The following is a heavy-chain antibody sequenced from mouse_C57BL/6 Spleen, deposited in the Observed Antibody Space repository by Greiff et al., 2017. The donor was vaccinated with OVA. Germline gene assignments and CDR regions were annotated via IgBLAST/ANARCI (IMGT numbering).Heavy chain of an antibody. CDR1: GYTFTSYW. D-gene: IGHD2-3*01. V-gene: IGHV1-52*01. CDR2: IDPSDSET. Sequence: QVQLQQSGAELVRPGSSVKLSCKASGYTFTSYWMHWVKQRPIQGLEWIGNIDPSDSETHYNQKFKDKATLTVDKSSSTAYMQLSSLTSEDSAVYYCARQRDGYYDVWGTGTTVTVSS. CDR3: ARQRDGYYDV. J-gene: IGHJ1*03.